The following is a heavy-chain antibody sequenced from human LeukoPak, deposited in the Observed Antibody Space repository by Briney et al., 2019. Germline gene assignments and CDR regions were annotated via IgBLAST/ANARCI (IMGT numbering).Heavy chain of an antibody. J-gene: IGHJ4*02. D-gene: IGHD2-2*02. V-gene: IGHV3-30-3*01. Sequence: GGSLRLSCAASGFTFSSYAMHWVRQAPGKGLEWVAVLSYDGSNKYYADSVKGRFTISRDNAKNSLYLQMNSLRDEDTAVYYCARVGYCSSTSCYKTFDYWGQGTLVTVSS. CDR2: LSYDGSNK. CDR1: GFTFSSYA. CDR3: ARVGYCSSTSCYKTFDY.